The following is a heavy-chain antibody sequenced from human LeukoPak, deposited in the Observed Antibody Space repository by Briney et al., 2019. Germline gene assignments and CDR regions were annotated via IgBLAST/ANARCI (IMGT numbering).Heavy chain of an antibody. CDR2: INPNSGGT. CDR1: GYTFTGYY. V-gene: IGHV1-2*02. Sequence: ASVKVSCKASGYTFTGYYMHWVRQAPGQGLEWMGWINPNSGGTNYAQKFQGRVTMTRDTSISTAYMELSRLRSDDTAVYYCARELKVGPHWFDPWGQGTLVTVSS. J-gene: IGHJ5*02. CDR3: ARELKVGPHWFDP. D-gene: IGHD3-16*01.